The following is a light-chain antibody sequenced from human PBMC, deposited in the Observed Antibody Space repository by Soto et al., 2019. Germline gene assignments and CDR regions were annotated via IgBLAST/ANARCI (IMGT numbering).Light chain of an antibody. CDR2: GAS. CDR3: QHYGGPPPWT. Sequence: NVLTQSPGTLSLSPGERATLSCRASQSVGSYLGWYQKKPGQAPRLLTYGASNRATGIPDRFSGSGSGTDITLTISRLEPEDFAVYYCQHYGGPPPWTFGQGTKVEIK. CDR1: QSVGSY. V-gene: IGKV3-20*01. J-gene: IGKJ1*01.